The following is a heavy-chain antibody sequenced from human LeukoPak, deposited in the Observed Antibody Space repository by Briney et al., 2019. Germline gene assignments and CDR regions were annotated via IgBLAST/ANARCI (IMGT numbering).Heavy chain of an antibody. D-gene: IGHD6-19*01. CDR1: GYTLTELS. CDR2: FDPEDGET. J-gene: IGHJ3*02. V-gene: IGHV1-24*01. CDR3: ATVLISSGWRDAFDI. Sequence: ASVKVSCKVSGYTLTELSMHWVRQAPGKGLEWMGGFDPEDGETIYAQKFQGRVTMTEDTSTDTAYMELSSLRSEDTAVYYCATVLISSGWRDAFDIWGQGTMVTVSS.